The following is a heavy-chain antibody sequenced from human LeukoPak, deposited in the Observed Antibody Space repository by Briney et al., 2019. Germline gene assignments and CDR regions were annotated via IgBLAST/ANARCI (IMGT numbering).Heavy chain of an antibody. V-gene: IGHV3-30-3*01. CDR2: ISYDGSNK. CDR3: ARDLTDIVVVPAATYYYYGMDV. J-gene: IGHJ6*02. CDR1: GFTFSSYA. Sequence: GRSLRLSCAASGFTFSSYAMHWVRQAPGKGLEWVAVISYDGSNKHYADSVKGRFTTSRDNSKNTLYLQMNSLRAEDTAVYYCARDLTDIVVVPAATYYYYGMDVWGQGTTVTVSS. D-gene: IGHD2-2*01.